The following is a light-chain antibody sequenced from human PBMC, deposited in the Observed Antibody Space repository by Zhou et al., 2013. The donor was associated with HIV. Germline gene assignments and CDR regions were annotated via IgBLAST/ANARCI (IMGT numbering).Light chain of an antibody. J-gene: IGKJ4*01. CDR3: QQYETLPFT. V-gene: IGKV1-33*01. Sequence: DIQMTQSPSSLSASVGDRVTITCQASHDISSYLNWYQQKPGKAPKLLIYDASKLETGVPSRFSGSGSGTDYTFIISSLQPEEIATYYCQQYETLPFTFGGGPRWRSN. CDR1: HDISSY. CDR2: DAS.